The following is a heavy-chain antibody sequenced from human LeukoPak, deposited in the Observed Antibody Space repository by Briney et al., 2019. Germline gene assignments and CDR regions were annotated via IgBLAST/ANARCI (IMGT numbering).Heavy chain of an antibody. V-gene: IGHV3-48*04. J-gene: IGHJ4*02. CDR3: ASYVWGSYRHFDY. Sequence: GGSLRLSCAASGSTFSSYSMNWVRQAPGKGLEWVSYISSSSSTIYYADSVKGRFTISRDNAKNSLYLQMNSLRAEDTAVYYCASYVWGSYRHFDYWGQGTLVTVSS. CDR1: GSTFSSYS. D-gene: IGHD3-16*02. CDR2: ISSSSSTI.